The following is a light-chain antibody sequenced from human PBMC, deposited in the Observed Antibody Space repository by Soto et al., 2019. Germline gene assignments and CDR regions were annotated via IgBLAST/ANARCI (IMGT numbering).Light chain of an antibody. CDR1: SSNIGAGYD. CDR3: QSHDSSLSGVL. Sequence: QPVLTQPPSVSGAPGQRVTISCTGSSSNIGAGYDVHWYQQLPGTAPKLLIYGNTNRPSGVPDRFSGSKSGTSASLAITGLQAEDEADYYCQSHDSSLSGVLFGGGTQLTVL. V-gene: IGLV1-40*01. J-gene: IGLJ2*01. CDR2: GNT.